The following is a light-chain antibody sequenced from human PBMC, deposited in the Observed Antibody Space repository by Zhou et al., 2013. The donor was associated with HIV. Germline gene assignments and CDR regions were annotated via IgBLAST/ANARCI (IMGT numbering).Light chain of an antibody. J-gene: IGKJ3*01. CDR3: QQSFSAPGT. Sequence: IQMTQSPSSLSASVGERITITCRASQDIENFLAWYQQKPGKVPNLLIYRAAYLQSGVPSRFSGGGSGTDFTLSINSLQPEDFATYFCQQSFSAPGTFGPGTRVDIK. CDR1: QDIENF. V-gene: IGKV1-27*01. CDR2: RAA.